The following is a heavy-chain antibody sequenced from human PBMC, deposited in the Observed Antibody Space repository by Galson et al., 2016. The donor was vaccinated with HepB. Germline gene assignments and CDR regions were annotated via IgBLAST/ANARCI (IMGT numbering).Heavy chain of an antibody. CDR2: ISSSGSAR. CDR1: GFIFNSHS. V-gene: IGHV3-48*02. J-gene: IGHJ6*02. CDR3: ARDPHWKYFDRSHSPYYFYGIDV. Sequence: SLRLSCAASGFIFNSHSMNWVRQAPGKGLEWVAYISSSGSARYYAASVKGRFTISRDNAKKSLFLQMNSLRDEDAAVYYCARDPHWKYFDRSHSPYYFYGIDVWGQGTSVTVSS. D-gene: IGHD3-9*01.